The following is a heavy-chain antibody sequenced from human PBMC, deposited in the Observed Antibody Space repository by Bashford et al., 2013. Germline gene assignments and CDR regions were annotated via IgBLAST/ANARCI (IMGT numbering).Heavy chain of an antibody. V-gene: IGHV4-59*01. CDR2: IYSSGST. CDR3: ARVIRYGDYGDY. Sequence: SETLSLTCTVSNGSISDYYWNWIRQSPRKGLEWIGYIYSSGSTNFNPSLKSRVTMSVDTSKNQFSLKLSSVTAADTAVYFCARVIRYGDYGDYWGQGTLVTVSS. CDR1: NGSISDYY. J-gene: IGHJ4*02. D-gene: IGHD4-17*01.